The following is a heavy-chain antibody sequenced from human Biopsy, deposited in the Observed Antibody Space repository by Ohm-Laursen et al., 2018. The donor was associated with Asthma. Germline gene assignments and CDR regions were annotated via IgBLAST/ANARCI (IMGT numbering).Heavy chain of an antibody. CDR2: IYSGGTS. CDR1: GFAVSRDH. J-gene: IGHJ4*02. Sequence: GSLRLSCAASGFAVSRDHMFWVRQAPGKGLEWVSVIYSGGTSHTADSVRGRFTISRVYSKNTLYLQMHSLRAEDTAVYYCARGDSSNWSHYYFDYWGQGTLVTVSS. D-gene: IGHD3-22*01. V-gene: IGHV3-53*01. CDR3: ARGDSSNWSHYYFDY.